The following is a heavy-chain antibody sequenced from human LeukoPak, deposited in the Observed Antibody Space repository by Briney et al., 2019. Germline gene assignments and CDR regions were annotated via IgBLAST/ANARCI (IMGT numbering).Heavy chain of an antibody. CDR3: ARGGDSSGSIRSAFDI. CDR2: ISSSGST. CDR1: GFTVSSNY. J-gene: IGHJ3*02. V-gene: IGHV3-53*01. D-gene: IGHD3-22*01. Sequence: PGGSLRLSCAASGFTVSSNYMSWVRQAPGKGLEWVSVISSSGSTYYADSVKGRFTISRDNSKNTLYLQMNNLRAEDTAVYYCARGGDSSGSIRSAFDIWGQGTMVTVSS.